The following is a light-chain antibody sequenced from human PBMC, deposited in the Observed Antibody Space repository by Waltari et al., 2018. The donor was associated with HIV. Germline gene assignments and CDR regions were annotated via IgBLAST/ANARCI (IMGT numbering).Light chain of an antibody. Sequence: DIQMTQSPSSLSASVGDRVSITCRASQSISIYLNWSQQKPGKAPSLLIYAASTLHGGVPSNFSGSGSGTDFTLSISNLQPEDFATYYCQQTYGAPYTFGQGTKLDIK. CDR3: QQTYGAPYT. CDR1: QSISIY. J-gene: IGKJ2*01. V-gene: IGKV1-39*01. CDR2: AAS.